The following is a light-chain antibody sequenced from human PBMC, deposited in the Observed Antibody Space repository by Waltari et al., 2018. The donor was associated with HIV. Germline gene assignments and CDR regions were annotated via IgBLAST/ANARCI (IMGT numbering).Light chain of an antibody. V-gene: IGLV2-23*02. J-gene: IGLJ1*01. CDR1: SSNVGSDDL. CDR3: CSCPRSGIRYV. Sequence: QSALTQPASVSGPPGQSITIPCTGTSSNVGSDDLVPWYQQHPGEAPKLIIYEVTKRPSGVSNRFSGSKSGNTASLTISGLQAEDEADYYCCSCPRSGIRYVFGTGTKVTVL. CDR2: EVT.